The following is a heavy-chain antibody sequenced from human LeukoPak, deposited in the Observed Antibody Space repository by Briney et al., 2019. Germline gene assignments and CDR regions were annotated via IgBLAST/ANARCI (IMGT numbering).Heavy chain of an antibody. V-gene: IGHV1-8*01. CDR3: ARTYYDFWSGYPYYMDG. J-gene: IGHJ6*03. Sequence: AAVKVSCKACGYTFTSYIINWVRQATGQGVEGMAWMNANSVNTGCAQKFPGRVTMTWNISISTAYMELSSLRSEDTAVYYCARTYYDFWSGYPYYMDGWGKGTTVTVSS. CDR1: GYTFTSYI. D-gene: IGHD3-3*01. CDR2: MNANSVNT.